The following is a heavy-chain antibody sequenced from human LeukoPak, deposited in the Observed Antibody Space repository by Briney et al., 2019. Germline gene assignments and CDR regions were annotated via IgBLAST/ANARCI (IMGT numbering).Heavy chain of an antibody. CDR1: GYTFTSYG. D-gene: IGHD3-22*01. J-gene: IGHJ4*02. CDR3: ARNPLHYYDSSGTDY. CDR2: ISAYNGNT. Sequence: ASVKVSCKASGYTFTSYGISWLRQAPGQGLEWMGWISAYNGNTNYAQKLQGRVTMTTDTSTSTVYMELRSLRSDDTAVYYCARNPLHYYDSSGTDYWGQGTLVTVSS. V-gene: IGHV1-18*01.